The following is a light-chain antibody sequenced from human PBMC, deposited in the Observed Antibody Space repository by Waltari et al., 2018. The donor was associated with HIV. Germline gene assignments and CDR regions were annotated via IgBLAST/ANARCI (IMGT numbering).Light chain of an antibody. CDR2: DVS. Sequence: QSALTQPASVPGSPGQSITISCVGTSSDIGNHKYVSWFQHHPGKAPKLIIYDVSNRTSGVSDRFAGSKAGNTASLTISGLQVEDEAEYYCNSETSAGTYVFGTGTKVTVL. J-gene: IGLJ1*01. CDR3: NSETSAGTYV. CDR1: SSDIGNHKY. V-gene: IGLV2-14*03.